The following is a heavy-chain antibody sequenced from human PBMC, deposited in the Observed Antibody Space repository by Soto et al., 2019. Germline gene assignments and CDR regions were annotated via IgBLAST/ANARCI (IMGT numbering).Heavy chain of an antibody. V-gene: IGHV4-31*03. Sequence: PSETLSLTCTVSGDSLSSGGHYWSWIRQHPGKGLEWIGHIYDSVNTYYSPSLRSRVTISADMSKNQFSLNLRSVTAADTAVYYCARVDHRGYFAILTDYWGQRTLVTVPS. CDR3: ARVDHRGYFAILTDY. CDR2: IYDSVNT. CDR1: GDSLSSGGHY. J-gene: IGHJ4*02. D-gene: IGHD3-9*01.